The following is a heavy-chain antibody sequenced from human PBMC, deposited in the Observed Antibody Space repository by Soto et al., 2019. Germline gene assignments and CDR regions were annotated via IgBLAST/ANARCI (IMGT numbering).Heavy chain of an antibody. V-gene: IGHV3-53*01. D-gene: IGHD2-15*01. CDR2: IYSGGST. J-gene: IGHJ5*02. Sequence: VGSLRLSCAASVFTVSSNYMSWVRQAPGKGLEWVSVIYSGGSTYYADSVKGRFTISRDNSKNTLYLQMNSLRAEDTAVYYCARDNPYCSGGSCHLWAQGTLVTVSS. CDR1: VFTVSSNY. CDR3: ARDNPYCSGGSCHL.